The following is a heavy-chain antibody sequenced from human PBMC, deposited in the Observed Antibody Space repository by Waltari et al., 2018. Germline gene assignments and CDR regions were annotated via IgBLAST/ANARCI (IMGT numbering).Heavy chain of an antibody. CDR2: IFASGST. D-gene: IGHD5-12*01. CDR1: GGSISTYY. V-gene: IGHV4-4*07. CDR3: ARGDGGYDPGALNWFDR. Sequence: QVQLQESGPGLVKPSETLSLTCTVSGGSISTYYWSWIRQPAGKGLEWIGRIFASGSTHYSPSLNSRVTMSVDTSKNQFSLKLNSVTAADTAVYYCARGDGGYDPGALNWFDRWGQGTLVTVSS. J-gene: IGHJ5*02.